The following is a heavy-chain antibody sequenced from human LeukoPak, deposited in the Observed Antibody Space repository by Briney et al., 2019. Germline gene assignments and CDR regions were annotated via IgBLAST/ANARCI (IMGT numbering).Heavy chain of an antibody. D-gene: IGHD6-19*01. CDR3: ARLVLAGTGTRGADY. V-gene: IGHV4-59*08. Sequence: AETLSLTCTVSGATINSNCLTWIRQPQGKGLEWICYIYSSGSSNYKTSLKSRVTISGDTSKNQISLHLTSVTAADTAVYYCARLVLAGTGTRGADYWGQGTLVTVSS. CDR2: IYSSGSS. J-gene: IGHJ4*02. CDR1: GATINSNC.